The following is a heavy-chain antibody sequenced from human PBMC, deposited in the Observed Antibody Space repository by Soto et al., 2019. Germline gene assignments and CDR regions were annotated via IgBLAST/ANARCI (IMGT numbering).Heavy chain of an antibody. V-gene: IGHV3-33*01. J-gene: IGHJ5*02. CDR2: LRDDANDA. CDR1: GFTFSNYG. D-gene: IGHD6-19*01. CDR3: ARPYSSNSNWFDP. Sequence: QVPLVESGGGVVQPGTSLRLSCAASGFTFSNYGMHWVRQAPGKGLEWVAVLRDDANDAYYADSVKGRFTISRDNSKNTLYLQMRSLRAEDTAVYYCARPYSSNSNWFDPWGQGTLVTVSS.